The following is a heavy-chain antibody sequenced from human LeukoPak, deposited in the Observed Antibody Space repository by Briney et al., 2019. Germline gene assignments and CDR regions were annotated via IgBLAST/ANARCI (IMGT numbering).Heavy chain of an antibody. CDR1: GGSFSGYY. Sequence: SETLSLTCAVNGGSFSGYYWTWIRQSPGKGLEWIGEIIHSGRTNYSPSLKSRLTLSVDPSMNHFSLKLSSVTAADTAVYYCARGTVLTGYASFDYWGQGALVTVSS. CDR2: IIHSGRT. J-gene: IGHJ4*02. CDR3: ARGTVLTGYASFDY. V-gene: IGHV4-34*01. D-gene: IGHD3-16*01.